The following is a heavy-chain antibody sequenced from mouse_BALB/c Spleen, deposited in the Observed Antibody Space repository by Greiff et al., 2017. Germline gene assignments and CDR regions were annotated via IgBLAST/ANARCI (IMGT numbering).Heavy chain of an antibody. CDR1: GFTFSSFG. CDR2: ISSGSSTI. J-gene: IGHJ2*01. CDR3: ARADFDY. Sequence: EVNLVDSGGGLVQPGGSRKLSCAASGFTFSSFGMHWVRQAPEKGLEWVAYISSGSSTIYYADTVKGRFTISRDNPKNTLFLQMTSLRSEDTAMYYCARADFDYWGQGTTLTVSS. V-gene: IGHV5-17*02.